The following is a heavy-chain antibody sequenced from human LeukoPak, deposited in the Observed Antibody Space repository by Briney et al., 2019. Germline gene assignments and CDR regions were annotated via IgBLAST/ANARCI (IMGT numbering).Heavy chain of an antibody. J-gene: IGHJ4*02. Sequence: SVRVSCEPSVGTFISDVICWGRQAPGQGRGWMGRIIAVLGIANYAEKFQGRVTITADKSTSTAYMQMSSLRSEDTAVYSCARDPTTPHGSYRPNDFDYWGQGTLVTVSS. CDR2: IIAVLGIA. D-gene: IGHD3-16*02. V-gene: IGHV1-69*04. CDR1: VGTFISDV. CDR3: ARDPTTPHGSYRPNDFDY.